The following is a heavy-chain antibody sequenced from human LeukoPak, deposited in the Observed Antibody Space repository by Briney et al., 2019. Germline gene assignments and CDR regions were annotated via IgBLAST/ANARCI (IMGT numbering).Heavy chain of an antibody. J-gene: IGHJ4*02. CDR1: HGSFSGYY. V-gene: IGHV4-34*01. CDR3: ASRIVPSTDFDY. CDR2: INDSGRT. D-gene: IGHD5-12*01. Sequence: SETLSLTCAVYHGSFSGYYWGWIRQPPGKGLEWIGEINDSGRTNYNPPLKSRVTISVDTSKNQFSLKLSSVTVADTAVYYCASRIVPSTDFDYWGQGSLVTVSS.